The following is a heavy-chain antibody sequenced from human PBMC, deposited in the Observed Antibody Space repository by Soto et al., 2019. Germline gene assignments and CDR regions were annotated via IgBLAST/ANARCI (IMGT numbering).Heavy chain of an antibody. Sequence: SVKVSCQASGGTFSSYAISWVRQPPGQGLEWMGGIIPISGTANYAQKFQGRVTITADKSTSTAYMELSSLRSEDTAVYYCGRRNDILSDPDKPWGQRTLVTVTS. V-gene: IGHV1-69*06. J-gene: IGHJ5*02. CDR3: GRRNDILSDPDKP. CDR1: GGTFSSYA. D-gene: IGHD3-9*01. CDR2: IIPISGTA.